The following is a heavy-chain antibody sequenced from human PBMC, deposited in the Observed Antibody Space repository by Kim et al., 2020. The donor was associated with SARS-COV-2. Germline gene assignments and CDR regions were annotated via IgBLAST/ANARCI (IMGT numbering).Heavy chain of an antibody. CDR1: GYTFTSYD. V-gene: IGHV1-8*01. Sequence: ASVKVSCKASGYTFTSYDINWVRQATGQGLEWMGWMNPNSGNTDYAQKFQGRVTMTRNTSISTAYMELSSLRSEDTAVYYCARGESDYGDYASYWGQGTLVTVSS. CDR2: MNPNSGNT. CDR3: ARGESDYGDYASY. D-gene: IGHD4-17*01. J-gene: IGHJ4*02.